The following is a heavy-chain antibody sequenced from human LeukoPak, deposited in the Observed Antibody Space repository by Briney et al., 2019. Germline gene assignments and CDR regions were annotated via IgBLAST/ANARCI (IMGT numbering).Heavy chain of an antibody. D-gene: IGHD3-22*01. V-gene: IGHV3-49*03. CDR2: IRGKSYGVTI. J-gene: IGHJ1*01. CDR3: TRVPPPPYYYDTSGYYYFQH. Sequence: PGGSLRLSCRPSGFTFGDSAMSWFRQAPGKGLEWVGFIRGKSYGVTIEYAASVKGRFTMSREDSTSIDYLPMTSLRTEDTAVYYCTRVPPPPYYYDTSGYYYFQHWGQGTLVTVSS. CDR1: GFTFGDSA.